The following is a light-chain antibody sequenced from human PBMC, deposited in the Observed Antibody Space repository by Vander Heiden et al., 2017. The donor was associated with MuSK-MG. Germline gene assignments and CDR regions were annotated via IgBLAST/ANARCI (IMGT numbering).Light chain of an antibody. CDR1: QSISSY. V-gene: IGKV1-39*01. CDR2: AAS. CDR3: QQRDSTPRA. J-gene: IGKJ1*01. Sequence: DIQLTQSPSSLSASVGDRVTITCRASQSISSYLNWYQQKPGKAPKLLIYAASSLQIGVPSRFSGSGSGTDFTLTISMLQPEDCATYFSQQRDSTPRAFGQGTKVEIK.